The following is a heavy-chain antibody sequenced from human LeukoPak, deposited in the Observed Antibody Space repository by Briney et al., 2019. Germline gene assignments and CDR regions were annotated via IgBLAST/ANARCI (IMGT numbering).Heavy chain of an antibody. CDR3: ARGIYYGSRTWWFDP. V-gene: IGHV1-69*06. J-gene: IGHJ5*02. CDR2: IIPIFGTA. D-gene: IGHD3-10*01. CDR1: GGTFSSYA. Sequence: AASVKVSCKASGGTFSSYAISRVRQAPGQGLEWMGGIIPIFGTANYAQKFQGRVTITADKSTSTAYMELSSLRSEDTAVYYCARGIYYGSRTWWFDPWGQGNLVTVSS.